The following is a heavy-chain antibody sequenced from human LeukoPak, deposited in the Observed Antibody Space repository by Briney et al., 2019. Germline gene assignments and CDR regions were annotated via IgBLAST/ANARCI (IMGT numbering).Heavy chain of an antibody. CDR3: ARTSAGQREVDY. CDR2: IYSRGGT. V-gene: IGHV4-61*02. Sequence: SETLSLTCIVSGGSISSGSNYWNWIRQPARKGLEWMGRIYSRGGTEYNPSLKSRVTISVDTSKNQFSLKLSSVTAADTAVYYCARTSAGQREVDYWGQGTLVTVSS. CDR1: GGSISSGSNY. D-gene: IGHD2-15*01. J-gene: IGHJ4*02.